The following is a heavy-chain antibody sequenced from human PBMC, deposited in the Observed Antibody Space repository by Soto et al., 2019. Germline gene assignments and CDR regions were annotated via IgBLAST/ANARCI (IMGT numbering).Heavy chain of an antibody. CDR1: GGSISSSSYY. D-gene: IGHD3-3*01. Sequence: SETLSLTCTVSGGSISSSSYYWGWIRQPPGKGLEWIGSIYYSGSTYYNPSLKSRVTISVDTSKNQFSLKLSSVTAADTAVYYCARGFLEWLLFDYWGQGTLVTVSS. J-gene: IGHJ4*02. CDR3: ARGFLEWLLFDY. CDR2: IYYSGST. V-gene: IGHV4-39*07.